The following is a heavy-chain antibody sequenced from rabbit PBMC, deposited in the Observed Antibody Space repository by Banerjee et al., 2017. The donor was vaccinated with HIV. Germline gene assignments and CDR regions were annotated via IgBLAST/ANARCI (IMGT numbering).Heavy chain of an antibody. CDR2: ISYSGSA. J-gene: IGHJ3*01. V-gene: IGHV1S7*01. CDR3: ARDGGSADWGL. D-gene: IGHD2-1*01. Sequence: QLVETGGGLVQPGGSLTLSCKASGFDFSSAYMSWVRQAPGKGLEYIGYISYSGSAYYASWVNGRFTISRDNAQNTVDLQMNSLTAADTATYFCARDGGSADWGLWGQGTLVTVS. CDR1: GFDFSSAY.